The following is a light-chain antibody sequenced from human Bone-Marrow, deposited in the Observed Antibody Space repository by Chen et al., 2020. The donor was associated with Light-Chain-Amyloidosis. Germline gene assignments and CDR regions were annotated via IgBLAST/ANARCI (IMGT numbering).Light chain of an antibody. CDR2: DVS. CDR1: QTVGSF. V-gene: IGKV3-11*01. J-gene: IGKJ2*01. CDR3: QQRSNWPPMYT. Sequence: EILLTQSPATLSLSPGERATLSCRASQTVGSFFAWYQQKPGQAPRLVIYDVSKRASGIPARFSGGESGTDFTLTISSLEPEDFAVYYCQQRSNWPPMYTLGQGTKLEIK.